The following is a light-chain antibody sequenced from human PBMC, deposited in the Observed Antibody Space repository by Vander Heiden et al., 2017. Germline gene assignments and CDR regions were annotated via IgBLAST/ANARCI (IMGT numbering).Light chain of an antibody. CDR1: SSDVGSYNL. V-gene: IGLV2-23*01. CDR3: CSYAGSSTFVV. CDR2: EGS. Sequence: QSALTQPASVPGSPGQSITISCTGTSSDVGSYNLVSEYQQQPGKAPKLMIYEGSKRPSGVSKRFSGSKSGNTASLTISGLQAEDEADYYCCSYAGSSTFVVFGGGTKLTVL. J-gene: IGLJ2*01.